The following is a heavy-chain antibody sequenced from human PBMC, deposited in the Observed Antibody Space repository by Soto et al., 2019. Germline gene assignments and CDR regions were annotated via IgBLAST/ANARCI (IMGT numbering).Heavy chain of an antibody. CDR2: IYSGGSA. D-gene: IGHD5-18*01. V-gene: IGHV3-66*04. Sequence: EVQLVESGGGLVQPGGSLRLSCAASGLTVSSNYMSWVRQAPGKGLEWVSVIYSGGSAYYADSVKGRFTISRDNSKNTLYLQMNSLRAEDTAVYYCARHGYSYGWGYFDYWGQGTLVTVSS. CDR1: GLTVSSNY. CDR3: ARHGYSYGWGYFDY. J-gene: IGHJ4*02.